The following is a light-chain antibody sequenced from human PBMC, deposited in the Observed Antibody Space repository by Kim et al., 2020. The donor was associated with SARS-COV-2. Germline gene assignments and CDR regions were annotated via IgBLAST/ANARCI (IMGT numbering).Light chain of an antibody. Sequence: STGQSVTISCTGTSSDVGGYNYVSWYQQHPGKAPKLMIYDVSKRPSGVPDRFSGSKSGNTASLTISGLQAEDEAYYYCCSYAGSWVFGGGTQLTVL. CDR3: CSYAGSWV. J-gene: IGLJ3*02. CDR1: SSDVGGYNY. V-gene: IGLV2-11*01. CDR2: DVS.